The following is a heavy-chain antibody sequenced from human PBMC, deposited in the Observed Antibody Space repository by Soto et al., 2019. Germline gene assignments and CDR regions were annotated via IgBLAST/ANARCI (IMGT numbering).Heavy chain of an antibody. D-gene: IGHD6-13*01. CDR2: IKPDGSEQ. CDR1: GFIFSNYV. Sequence: GGSLRLSCAASGFIFSNYVMNWVRQAPGKGLEWVATIKPDGSEQDYVEFVKGRFTISRDNAKNSLYLQMNSLRAEDTAVYYCATVPWTAAASWGQGTLVTVSS. CDR3: ATVPWTAAAS. V-gene: IGHV3-7*01. J-gene: IGHJ5*02.